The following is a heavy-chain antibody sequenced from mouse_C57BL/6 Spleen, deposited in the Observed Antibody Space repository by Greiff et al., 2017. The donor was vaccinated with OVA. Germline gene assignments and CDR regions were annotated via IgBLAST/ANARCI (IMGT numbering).Heavy chain of an antibody. CDR3: ARVDDGLYWYFDV. J-gene: IGHJ1*03. CDR1: GFTFSDYY. CDR2: LHYDGSST. V-gene: IGHV5-16*01. Sequence: EVNVVESEGGLVQPGSSMKLSCTASGFTFSDYYMAWVRQVPEKGLEWVANLHYDGSSTYYLDSLKSRFIISRDNAKNILYLQMSSLKSEDTATDYGARVDDGLYWYFDVWGTGTTVTVSA. D-gene: IGHD2-12*01.